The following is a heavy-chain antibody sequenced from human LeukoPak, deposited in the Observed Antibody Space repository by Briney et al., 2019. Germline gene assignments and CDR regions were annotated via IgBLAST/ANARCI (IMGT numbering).Heavy chain of an antibody. CDR1: GFTFTYAW. J-gene: IGHJ4*02. Sequence: GGSLRLSCAASGFTFTYAWMTWVRQAPGKGLEWVGRIKSNTDGGAADYGAPVKGRFTISRDDSKNTLFLQMNSLKTEDTAVYYCTIDLEGASRGIDYWGQGTLVTASS. CDR2: IKSNTDGGAA. CDR3: TIDLEGASRGIDY. D-gene: IGHD3-16*01. V-gene: IGHV3-15*01.